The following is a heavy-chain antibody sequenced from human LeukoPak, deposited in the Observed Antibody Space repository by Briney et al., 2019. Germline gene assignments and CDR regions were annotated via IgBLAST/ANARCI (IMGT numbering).Heavy chain of an antibody. J-gene: IGHJ4*02. D-gene: IGHD3-9*01. Sequence: MPSETLSLTCTVSGGSISSSSYYWGWIRQPPGKGLEWIGSVYYSGSTYYNPSLKSRVTISVDTSKKQFSLKLSSVTAADTAVYYCARSKDILTGYCFDYWGQGTLVTVSS. V-gene: IGHV4-39*07. CDR1: GGSISSSSYY. CDR3: ARSKDILTGYCFDY. CDR2: VYYSGST.